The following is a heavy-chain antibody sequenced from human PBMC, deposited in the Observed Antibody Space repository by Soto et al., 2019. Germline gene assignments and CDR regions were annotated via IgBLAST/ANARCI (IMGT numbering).Heavy chain of an antibody. D-gene: IGHD3-22*01. CDR2: ISYDGNNK. Sequence: QVQVAESGGGVVQPGRSLRLSCAASGFTFSKYGMHWVRQAPGKGLEWVAFISYDGNNKNYAESVKGRFTISRDNSKNTVFRQMNSLRVEDTAVFYCVKDLPGAYDTSGYLYSAHYYGMDVWGQGTAVTVSS. J-gene: IGHJ6*02. V-gene: IGHV3-30*18. CDR3: VKDLPGAYDTSGYLYSAHYYGMDV. CDR1: GFTFSKYG.